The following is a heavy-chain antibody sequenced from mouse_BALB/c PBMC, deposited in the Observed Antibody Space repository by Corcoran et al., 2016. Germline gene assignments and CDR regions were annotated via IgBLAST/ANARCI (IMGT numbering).Heavy chain of an antibody. CDR3: AREGYYYGSSYRNY. CDR1: GYTFTSYV. Sequence: EVQLQQSGPELVKPGASVKMSCKASGYTFTSYVMHWVKQKPGQGLEWIGYINPYNDGTKYNEKCKGKATLTSDKSSSTAYMELSSLTAEDSAVYYCAREGYYYGSSYRNYWGQGTTLTVSS. D-gene: IGHD1-1*01. CDR2: INPYNDGT. J-gene: IGHJ2*01. V-gene: IGHV1S136*01.